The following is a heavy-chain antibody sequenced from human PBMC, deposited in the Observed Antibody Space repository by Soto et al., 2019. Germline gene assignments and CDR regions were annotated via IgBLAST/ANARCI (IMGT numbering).Heavy chain of an antibody. CDR3: ARDTYYYDSSGYLGTDKSFFDY. J-gene: IGHJ4*02. CDR2: IWYDGSNK. Sequence: QVQLVESGGGVVQPGRSLRLSCAASGFTFSSYGMHWVRQAPGKGLEWVAVIWYDGSNKYYADSVKGRFTISRDNSKNTLYLQMNSLRAEDTAVYYCARDTYYYDSSGYLGTDKSFFDYWGQGTLVTVSS. D-gene: IGHD3-22*01. V-gene: IGHV3-33*01. CDR1: GFTFSSYG.